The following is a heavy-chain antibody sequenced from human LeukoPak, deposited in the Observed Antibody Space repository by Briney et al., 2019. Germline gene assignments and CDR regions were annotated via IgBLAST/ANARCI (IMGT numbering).Heavy chain of an antibody. V-gene: IGHV4-59*11. CDR1: GGSISRHY. CDR3: ASMLSIFGVVPPDHYMDV. CDR2: ISDRGST. D-gene: IGHD3-3*01. Sequence: SETLSLTCNVSGGSISRHYWSWIRQPPGKAPEWIGYISDRGSTNYNPSLKSRVTIFVDTSKNQFSLRLNSVTAADTAVYFCASMLSIFGVVPPDHYMDVWGKGTTVTV. J-gene: IGHJ6*03.